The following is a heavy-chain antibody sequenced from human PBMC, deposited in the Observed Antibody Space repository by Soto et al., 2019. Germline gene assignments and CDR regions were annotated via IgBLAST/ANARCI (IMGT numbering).Heavy chain of an antibody. V-gene: IGHV3-73*01. CDR2: IRSKANSYAT. CDR1: GFTFSGSA. D-gene: IGHD4-17*01. J-gene: IGHJ4*02. CDR3: TRQSLLTVTTDY. Sequence: PGGSLRLSCAASGFTFSGSAMHWVRQASGKGLEWVGRIRSKANSYATAYAASVKGRFTISRDDSKNTAYLQMNSLKTEDTAVYYCTRQSLLTVTTDYWGQGTLVTVSS.